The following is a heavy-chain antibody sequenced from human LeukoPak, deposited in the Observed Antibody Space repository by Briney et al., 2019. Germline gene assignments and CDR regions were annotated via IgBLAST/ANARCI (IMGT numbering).Heavy chain of an antibody. Sequence: GGSLRLSCVVSNFAFDDYGMSWVRQAPGKGLEWVSGINWDGSSTGYVDSVKGRFTISRDNGKNSLYLHMNSLRAEDTALYYCARGGFGESDYYMDVWGKGTTVTVSS. CDR2: INWDGSST. CDR3: ARGGFGESDYYMDV. D-gene: IGHD3-10*01. CDR1: NFAFDDYG. V-gene: IGHV3-20*04. J-gene: IGHJ6*03.